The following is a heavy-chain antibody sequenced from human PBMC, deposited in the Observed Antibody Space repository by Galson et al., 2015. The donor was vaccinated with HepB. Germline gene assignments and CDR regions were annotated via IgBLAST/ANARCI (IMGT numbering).Heavy chain of an antibody. D-gene: IGHD3-16*01. CDR1: EYIFTDYY. CDR3: ARDRITLHGNWFDS. V-gene: IGHV1-2*06. Sequence: SVKVSCKASEYIFTDYYMHWVRQAPGQGLEWMGRIDLNSGGTTYAQNFQGRVTMTRDTSISTAYMELTMLRSDDTAVYYCARDRITLHGNWFDSWGQGTLVTVSS. CDR2: IDLNSGGT. J-gene: IGHJ5*01.